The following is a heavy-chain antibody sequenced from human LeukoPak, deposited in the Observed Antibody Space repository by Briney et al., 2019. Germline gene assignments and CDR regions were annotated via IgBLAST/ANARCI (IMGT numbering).Heavy chain of an antibody. CDR1: GFTFSNHN. CDR3: AKGSTYYGSGSSIDY. J-gene: IGHJ4*02. CDR2: ISGSGGST. V-gene: IGHV3-23*01. D-gene: IGHD3-10*01. Sequence: GGSLRLSCSASGFTFSNHNMNWVRQAPGKGLEWVSAISGSGGSTYYADSVKGRFTISRDNSKNTLYLQMNSLRAEDTAVYYCAKGSTYYGSGSSIDYWGQGTLVTISS.